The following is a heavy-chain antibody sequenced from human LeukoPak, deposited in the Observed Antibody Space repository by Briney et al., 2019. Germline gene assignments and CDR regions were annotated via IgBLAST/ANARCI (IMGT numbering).Heavy chain of an antibody. Sequence: SGTLSLTCGVSGYSITNAYYWGWIRQPPGKGLEWIGSISHGGSTHYNPSLSGRVTISLEPSKNQFSLRLTSVTSTDTAVYYCARQADVPSSIGYFDFWGQGAPVTVSS. D-gene: IGHD2/OR15-2a*01. V-gene: IGHV4-38-2*01. CDR2: ISHGGST. CDR1: GYSITNAYY. J-gene: IGHJ4*02. CDR3: ARQADVPSSIGYFDF.